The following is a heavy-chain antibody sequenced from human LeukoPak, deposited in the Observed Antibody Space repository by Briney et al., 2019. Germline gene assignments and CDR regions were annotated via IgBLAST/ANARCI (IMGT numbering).Heavy chain of an antibody. D-gene: IGHD3-10*01. J-gene: IGHJ4*02. CDR3: ARAEWGSGSYYSVY. CDR1: GYTFTSYD. Sequence: GASVKVSCKASGYTFTSYDINWVRQATGQGLEWMGWMNPNSGNTGYAQKFQGRVAMTRNTSISTAYMELSSLRSEDTAVYYCARAEWGSGSYYSVYWGQGTLVTVSS. V-gene: IGHV1-8*01. CDR2: MNPNSGNT.